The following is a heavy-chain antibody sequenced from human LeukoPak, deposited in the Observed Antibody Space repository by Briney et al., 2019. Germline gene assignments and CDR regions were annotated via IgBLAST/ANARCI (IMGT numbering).Heavy chain of an antibody. D-gene: IGHD2-15*01. V-gene: IGHV4-39*01. Sequence: SETLSLTCTVSAGSISSSTYYWGWIRQPPGKGLEWIGSIYYSGSTYYNPSLKSRVTISVDTSKNHFSLKLSSVTAADTAVYYCTRHRSGSRDYYFDYWGQGTLVTVSS. CDR2: IYYSGST. J-gene: IGHJ4*02. CDR1: AGSISSSTYY. CDR3: TRHRSGSRDYYFDY.